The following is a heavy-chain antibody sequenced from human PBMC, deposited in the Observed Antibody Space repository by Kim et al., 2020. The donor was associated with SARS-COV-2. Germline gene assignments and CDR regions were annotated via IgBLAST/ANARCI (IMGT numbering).Heavy chain of an antibody. V-gene: IGHV4-34*01. CDR3: ARAPLRSGSYYYYYYGMDV. J-gene: IGHJ6*02. Sequence: SRVTISVDTSKNQFSLKLSSVTAADTAVYYCARAPLRSGSYYYYYYGMDVWGQGTTVTVSS. D-gene: IGHD3-10*01.